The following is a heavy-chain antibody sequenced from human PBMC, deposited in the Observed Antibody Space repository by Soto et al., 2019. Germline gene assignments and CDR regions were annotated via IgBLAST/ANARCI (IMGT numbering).Heavy chain of an antibody. CDR2: IIPIFGTA. Sequence: SVKVSCKASGYTFTGYYMHWVRQAPGQGLEWMGGIIPIFGTANYAQKFQGRVTITADKSTSTAYMELSGLRSEDTAVYYCACTRAFGFPNGMDVWGQGTTVTVSS. J-gene: IGHJ6*02. CDR3: ACTRAFGFPNGMDV. D-gene: IGHD2-8*01. CDR1: GYTFTGYY. V-gene: IGHV1-69*06.